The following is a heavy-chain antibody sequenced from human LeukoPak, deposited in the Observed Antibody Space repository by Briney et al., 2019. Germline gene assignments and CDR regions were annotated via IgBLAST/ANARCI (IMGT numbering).Heavy chain of an antibody. V-gene: IGHV4-31*03. CDR2: IYYSGST. CDR1: GGSISSGGNY. CDR3: ARDASNYYDSSGYVFDY. J-gene: IGHJ4*02. D-gene: IGHD3-22*01. Sequence: SQTLSLTCTVSGGSISSGGNYWSSIGQHPGKGLEWIGYIYYSGSTYYNPSLKSRVTISVDTSKNQFSLKLSSVTAADTAVYYCARDASNYYDSSGYVFDYWGQGTLVTVSS.